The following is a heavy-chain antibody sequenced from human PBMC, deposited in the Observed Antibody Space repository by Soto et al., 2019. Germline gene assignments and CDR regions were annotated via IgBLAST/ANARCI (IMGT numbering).Heavy chain of an antibody. V-gene: IGHV2-70*01. CDR2: IXXXXXX. CDR3: XPFSVTKQGAFDI. J-gene: IGHJ3*02. CDR1: GFSLSTSGMC. Sequence: SGPTLVNPTQTLTLTCTFSGFSLSTSGMCVSWIRQPPGKALEWLAXIXXXXXXXXXXXLXXXLTLSKDTSKNQVVLTMTNMKXXXXXXXYCXPFSVTKQGAFDIWGQGTMVXVXS. D-gene: IGHD4-17*01.